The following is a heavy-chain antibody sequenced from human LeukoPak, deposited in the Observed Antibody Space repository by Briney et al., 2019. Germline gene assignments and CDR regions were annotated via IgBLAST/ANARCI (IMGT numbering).Heavy chain of an antibody. V-gene: IGHV3-7*03. CDR1: GFTFNRFL. D-gene: IGHD2-15*01. CDR2: LDQGGSAT. CDR3: VRPPAYCSGLICVDSFSV. Sequence: GGSLGLACAASGFTFNRFLLSWARHDPGAGLEGVADLDQGGSATSYVDSVKGLFIISRDNARSSLYLQMSSLRVDDTAIYYCVRPPAYCSGLICVDSFSVWGQGTMVTVSS. J-gene: IGHJ3*01.